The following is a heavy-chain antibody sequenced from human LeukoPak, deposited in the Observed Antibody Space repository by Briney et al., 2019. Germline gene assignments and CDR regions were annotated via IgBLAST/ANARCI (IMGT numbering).Heavy chain of an antibody. J-gene: IGHJ5*02. CDR1: GYTFSTFG. CDR2: ISAYTGDT. Sequence: ASVKVSCKASGYTFSTFGITWVRQAPGQGREYMGWISAYTGDTNSAQEFQGRVTMTTDTSTSTAYMHLRSLRSGDTAIYYCARMNDGIRGPTDLWGQGTLVTVSS. D-gene: IGHD3-10*01. CDR3: ARMNDGIRGPTDL. V-gene: IGHV1-18*01.